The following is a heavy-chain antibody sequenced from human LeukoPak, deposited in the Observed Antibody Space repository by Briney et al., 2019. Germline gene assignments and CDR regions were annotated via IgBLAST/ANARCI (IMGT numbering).Heavy chain of an antibody. J-gene: IGHJ4*02. CDR2: INQDGSEK. V-gene: IGHV3-7*02. CDR1: GFTFSTYW. Sequence: GGSLRLSCAASGFTFSTYWMNWVRQAPGKRPEWVANINQDGSEKYYVDSVKGRFTISRDNAKNSLYLHMNSLRAEDTAVYYCATSGSYYDYWGQGTLVTVSS. CDR3: ATSGSYYDY. D-gene: IGHD1-26*01.